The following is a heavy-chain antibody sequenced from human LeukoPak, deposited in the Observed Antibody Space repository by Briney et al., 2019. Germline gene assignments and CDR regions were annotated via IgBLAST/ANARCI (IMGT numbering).Heavy chain of an antibody. CDR3: AKLLYYYDSSQPY. V-gene: IGHV3-23*01. Sequence: GGSLRLSCAASGLTFRSYGISWLRPAPRKGRAWVSAISGSGGSTYYADSVKARFTIFRDNSKNTLYLQMNSLRAEDTAVYYCAKLLYYYDSSQPYWGQGTLVTVSS. CDR1: GLTFRSYG. D-gene: IGHD3-22*01. CDR2: ISGSGGST. J-gene: IGHJ4*02.